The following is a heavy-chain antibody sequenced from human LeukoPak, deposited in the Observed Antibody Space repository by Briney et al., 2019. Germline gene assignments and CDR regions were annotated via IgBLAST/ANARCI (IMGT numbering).Heavy chain of an antibody. CDR2: INPANGNA. V-gene: IGHV1-3*01. CDR1: GYTFTSYG. D-gene: IGHD5-12*01. Sequence: ASVKVSCKASGYTFTSYGISWVRQAPGQRLEWIGWINPANGNAKYSQNFQGRVTITRDTSASVVYMELSSLRYEDTAVYYCARDGYDADGYLDYWGQGALVPVSS. J-gene: IGHJ4*02. CDR3: ARDGYDADGYLDY.